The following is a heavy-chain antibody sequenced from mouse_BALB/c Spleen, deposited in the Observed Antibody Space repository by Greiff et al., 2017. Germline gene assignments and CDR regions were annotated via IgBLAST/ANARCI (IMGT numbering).Heavy chain of an antibody. CDR3: TRYGYSRGAMDY. CDR1: GYTFTSYW. CDR2: IDPSDSYT. Sequence: QVQLQQPGAELVKPGASVKMSCKASGYTFTSYWMHWVKQRPGQGLEWIGVIDPSDSYTSYNQKFKGKATLTVDTSSSTAYMQLSSLTSEDSAVYYCTRYGYSRGAMDYWGQGTSVTVSS. V-gene: IGHV1S127*01. D-gene: IGHD1-2*01. J-gene: IGHJ4*01.